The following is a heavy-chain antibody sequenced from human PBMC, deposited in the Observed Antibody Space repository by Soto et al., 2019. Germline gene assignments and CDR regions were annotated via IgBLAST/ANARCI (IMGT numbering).Heavy chain of an antibody. D-gene: IGHD3-22*01. Sequence: EVQLLESGGSLVQPGGSLRLSCAASGFTFSNYAMSWVRQAPGKGLEWVSTISGYGGSTYYPDSVKARFTISRDNSKSTMYLQMNSLRAEDTAMYYCTKVFDTRGFPDEFWGQGTLVTVSS. J-gene: IGHJ4*02. V-gene: IGHV3-23*01. CDR2: ISGYGGST. CDR1: GFTFSNYA. CDR3: TKVFDTRGFPDEF.